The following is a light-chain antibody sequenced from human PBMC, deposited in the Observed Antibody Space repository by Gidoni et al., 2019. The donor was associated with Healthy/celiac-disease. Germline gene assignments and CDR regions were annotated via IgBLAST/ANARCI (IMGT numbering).Light chain of an antibody. CDR3: QQSYSTPLT. Sequence: DIQMTQSPSSLSASVGDRVTITCQASQSISSYLNWYQQKPGKAHKLLIYAASSLQSGVPSRFSGSGSGTDFTLIISSLQPEDFATYYCQQSYSTPLTFGGXTKVEIK. CDR2: AAS. V-gene: IGKV1-39*01. J-gene: IGKJ4*01. CDR1: QSISSY.